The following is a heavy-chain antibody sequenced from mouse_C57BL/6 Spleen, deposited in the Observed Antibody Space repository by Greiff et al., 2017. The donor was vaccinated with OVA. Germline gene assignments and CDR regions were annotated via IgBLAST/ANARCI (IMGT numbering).Heavy chain of an antibody. CDR3: AIVVRPFWYFDV. CDR2: IHPSDSAT. D-gene: IGHD2-2*01. Sequence: QVQLKQPGAELVKPGASVKVSCKASGYTFTSYWMHWVKQRPGQGLEWIGRIHPSDSATNYNQKFKGKATLTVDKSSSTAYMQLSSLTSEDSAVYYCAIVVRPFWYFDVWGTGTTVTVSS. J-gene: IGHJ1*03. CDR1: GYTFTSYW. V-gene: IGHV1-74*01.